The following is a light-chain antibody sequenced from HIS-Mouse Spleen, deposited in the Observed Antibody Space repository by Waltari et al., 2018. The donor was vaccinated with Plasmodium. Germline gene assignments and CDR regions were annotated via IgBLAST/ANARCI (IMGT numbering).Light chain of an antibody. J-gene: IGKJ2*01. V-gene: IGKV3-20*01. CDR3: QQYGSSPYT. CDR2: GAS. Sequence: EIVLTQSPGTLSLSPGERATLSCRASQSVRSSYLAWYQQKPGQAPRLLIYGASSMATGIPDRFSGSGSGTDFTLTISRLEPEDFAVYYCQQYGSSPYTFGQGTKLEIK. CDR1: QSVRSSY.